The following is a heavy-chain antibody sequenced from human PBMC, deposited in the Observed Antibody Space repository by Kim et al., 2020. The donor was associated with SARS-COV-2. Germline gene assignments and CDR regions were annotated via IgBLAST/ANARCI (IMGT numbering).Heavy chain of an antibody. D-gene: IGHD3-22*01. V-gene: IGHV3-53*01. CDR1: GLTVNSNY. Sequence: GGSLRLSCAASGLTVNSNYMTWVRQAPGKGLEWVSVIYAGAGGATYYAESVEGRFTISRDDSKNALYLQMNSLRAEDTAVYYCARFYDSRGSNAFDIWG. J-gene: IGHJ3*02. CDR2: IYAGAGGAT. CDR3: ARFYDSRGSNAFDI.